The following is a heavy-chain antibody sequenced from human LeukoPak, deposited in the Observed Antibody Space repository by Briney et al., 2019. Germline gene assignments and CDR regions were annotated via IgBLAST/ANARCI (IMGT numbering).Heavy chain of an antibody. CDR1: GYTFTGYY. CDR2: INPNSGGT. V-gene: IGHV1-2*02. J-gene: IGHJ5*02. D-gene: IGHD1-26*01. CDR3: AGSPPLYSGGYPVPSP. Sequence: ASVKVSCKASGYTFTGYYMHWVRQAPGQGLEWMGWINPNSGGTNYAQKFQGRVTMTRDTSISTAYMELSRLRSDDTAVYYCAGSPPLYSGGYPVPSPWGQGTLVTVSS.